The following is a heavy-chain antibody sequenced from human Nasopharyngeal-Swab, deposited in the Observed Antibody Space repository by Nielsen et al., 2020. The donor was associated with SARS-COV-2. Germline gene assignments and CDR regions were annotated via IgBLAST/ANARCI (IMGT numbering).Heavy chain of an antibody. J-gene: IGHJ4*02. CDR3: ARSSLSGFDY. Sequence: GESLKISCAASGFTVSSNYMSWVRQAPGKGLEWVSVIYSGGSTYYADSVKGRFTISRDNAKNSLYLQMNSLRAEDTAVYYCARSSLSGFDYWGQGTLVTVSS. V-gene: IGHV3-53*01. CDR1: GFTVSSNY. CDR2: IYSGGST. D-gene: IGHD2/OR15-2a*01.